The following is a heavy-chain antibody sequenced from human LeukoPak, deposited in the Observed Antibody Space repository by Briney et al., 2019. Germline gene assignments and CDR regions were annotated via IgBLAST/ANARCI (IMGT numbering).Heavy chain of an antibody. V-gene: IGHV4-39*01. CDR3: ARHVRFLEWLPQGALSYFDY. D-gene: IGHD3-3*01. CDR1: GGSISSSSYY. J-gene: IGHJ4*02. Sequence: SETLSLTCTVSGGSISSSSYYWGWIRQPPGKGLEWIGSIYYSGSTYYNPSLKSRVTISVDTSKNQFSLKLSSVTAADTAVYYCARHVRFLEWLPQGALSYFDYWGQGTLVTVSS. CDR2: IYYSGST.